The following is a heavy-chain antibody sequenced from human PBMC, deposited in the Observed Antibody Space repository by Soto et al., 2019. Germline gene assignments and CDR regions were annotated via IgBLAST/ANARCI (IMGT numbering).Heavy chain of an antibody. CDR3: ARSSSVVVAATEIDY. J-gene: IGHJ4*02. CDR2: ISAYNGNT. D-gene: IGHD2-15*01. CDR1: GYTFTSYG. V-gene: IGHV1-18*01. Sequence: GASVKVSCKASGYTFTSYGISWVRQAPGQGLEWMGWISAYNGNTNYAQKLQGRVTMTTDTSTSTAYMELRSLRSDDTAAYYCARSSSVVVAATEIDYWGQGTLVTVSS.